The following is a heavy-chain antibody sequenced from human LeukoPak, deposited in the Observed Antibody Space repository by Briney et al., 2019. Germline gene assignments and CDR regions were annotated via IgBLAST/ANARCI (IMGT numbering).Heavy chain of an antibody. CDR3: ARDFVYCSSTSCPEGAPLDY. J-gene: IGHJ4*02. V-gene: IGHV1-18*01. CDR2: ISAYNGNT. Sequence: ASVKVSCKASSYTFTSYGISWVRQAPGQGLEWMGWISAYNGNTNYAQKLRGRVTMTTDTSTSTAYMELRSLRSDDTAVYYCARDFVYCSSTSCPEGAPLDYWGQGTLVTVSS. CDR1: SYTFTSYG. D-gene: IGHD2-2*01.